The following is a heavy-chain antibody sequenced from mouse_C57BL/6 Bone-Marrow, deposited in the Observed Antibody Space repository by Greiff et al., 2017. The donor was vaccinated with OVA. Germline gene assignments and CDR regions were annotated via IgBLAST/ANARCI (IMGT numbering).Heavy chain of an antibody. V-gene: IGHV1-15*01. Sequence: VKLVESGAELVRPGASVTLSCKASGYTFTDYEMHWVKQTPVHGLEWIGAIDPETGGTAYNQKFKGKAILTADKSSSTAYMELRSLTSEDSAVYYCTINWDVKYFDYWGQGTTLTVSS. CDR1: GYTFTDYE. CDR2: IDPETGGT. J-gene: IGHJ2*01. CDR3: TINWDVKYFDY. D-gene: IGHD4-1*02.